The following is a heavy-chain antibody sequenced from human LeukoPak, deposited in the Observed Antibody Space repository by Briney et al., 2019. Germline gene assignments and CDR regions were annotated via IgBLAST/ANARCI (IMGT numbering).Heavy chain of an antibody. CDR2: IWYDGSNK. D-gene: IGHD3-10*01. CDR3: ARLFSNTFYYHSGTHLDY. J-gene: IGHJ4*02. Sequence: GGSLRLSCAASGFTFNSYGMHWVRQAPGKGLEWVAFIWYDGSNKYYTDSVKGRFTISRDNSKNTLYLQMNILRAEDTAVYYCARLFSNTFYYHSGTHLDYWGQGTLVTVSS. V-gene: IGHV3-33*01. CDR1: GFTFNSYG.